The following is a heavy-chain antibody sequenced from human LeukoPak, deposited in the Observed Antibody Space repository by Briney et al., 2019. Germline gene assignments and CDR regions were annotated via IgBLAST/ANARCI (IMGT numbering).Heavy chain of an antibody. CDR3: ARHDPVGHFLRGMDV. D-gene: IGHD2/OR15-2a*01. V-gene: IGHV4-59*08. CDR1: GGSISGYF. CDR2: IYYTGST. Sequence: SETLSLTCAVSGGSISGYFWSWSRQPPGKVLEWVGYIYYTGSTIYNPSLRRRVTMSVDVSKTQFSLDLTSVTAADTAVYYCARHDPVGHFLRGMDVWGQGTTVTVSS. J-gene: IGHJ6*02.